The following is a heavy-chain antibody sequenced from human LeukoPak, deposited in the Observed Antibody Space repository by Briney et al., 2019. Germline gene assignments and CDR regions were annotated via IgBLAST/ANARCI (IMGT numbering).Heavy chain of an antibody. V-gene: IGHV3-30*04. J-gene: IGHJ3*01. D-gene: IGHD6-13*01. Sequence: TGGSLRLSCAASGFTFSSYAMHWVRQAPGKGLEWVAVISYDGSNKYYADSVKGRFTISRDNSKNTLYLQMNSLRAEDTAVYYCARSSELGISTNWGQGTMVTVSS. CDR1: GFTFSSYA. CDR3: ARSSELGISTN. CDR2: ISYDGSNK.